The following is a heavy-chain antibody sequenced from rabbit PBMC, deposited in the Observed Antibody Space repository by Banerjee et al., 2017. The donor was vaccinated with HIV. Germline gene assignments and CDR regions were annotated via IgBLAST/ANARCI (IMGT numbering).Heavy chain of an antibody. CDR2: IDGSGSQT. Sequence: QEQLEESGGDLVKPGASLTLTCTASGFSLSSRYYMSWVRQAPGKGLEWIAIIDGSGSQTWYASWAKGRFTISKTTSTTVTLQMTSLTAADTATYFCAREDYTTYTTGGDLWGPGTLVTVS. D-gene: IGHD6-1*01. CDR3: AREDYTTYTTGGDL. CDR1: GFSLSSRYY. J-gene: IGHJ4*01. V-gene: IGHV1S45*01.